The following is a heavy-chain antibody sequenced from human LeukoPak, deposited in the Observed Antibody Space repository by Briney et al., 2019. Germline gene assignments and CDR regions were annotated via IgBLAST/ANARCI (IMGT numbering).Heavy chain of an antibody. CDR1: GYSITSGYY. J-gene: IGHJ4*02. CDR3: ARGGSSDY. Sequence: SETLSLTCIVSGYSITSGYYWGWIRQPPGKGLEWIGSIYHSGDTYYNPSLKSRVTISVDTSKNQFSLKLDSVTAADTAVYYCARGGSSDYWGQGTLVTVSS. V-gene: IGHV4-38-2*02. CDR2: IYHSGDT. D-gene: IGHD2-15*01.